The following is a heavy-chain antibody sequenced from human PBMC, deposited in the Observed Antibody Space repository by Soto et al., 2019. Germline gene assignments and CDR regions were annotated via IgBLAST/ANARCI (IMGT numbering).Heavy chain of an antibody. V-gene: IGHV1-69*01. CDR2: SIPIFGTA. CDR3: ARDPVIAARPPAADYYYYYGMAV. Sequence: QVQLVQSGAEVKKPGSSVKVSCKASGGTFSSYAISWVRQAPGQGLEWMGGSIPIFGTANYAQKFQGRVTITADESTSTAYMELSSLRAEDTAVYSCARDPVIAARPPAADYYYYYGMAVWGQGTTVTVSS. J-gene: IGHJ6*02. CDR1: GGTFSSYA. D-gene: IGHD6-6*01.